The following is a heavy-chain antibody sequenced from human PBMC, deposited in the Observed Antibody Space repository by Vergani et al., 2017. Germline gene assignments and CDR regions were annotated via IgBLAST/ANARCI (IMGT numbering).Heavy chain of an antibody. CDR1: GDSISSNNC. CDR3: ATIGYRRRGYYFRY. V-gene: IGHV4-4*03. D-gene: IGHD2-2*02. CDR2: ICHTEDT. Sequence: QVQLQESGPGLVKPPGTLSLTCAVSGDSISSNNCWTWVRQHPGKGLEWIGEICHTEDTKYSPALKSRVTVSVDESRNLFSLRRNSVTAADTAIYDCATIGYRRRGYYFRYWGQGILGPVSS. J-gene: IGHJ4*02.